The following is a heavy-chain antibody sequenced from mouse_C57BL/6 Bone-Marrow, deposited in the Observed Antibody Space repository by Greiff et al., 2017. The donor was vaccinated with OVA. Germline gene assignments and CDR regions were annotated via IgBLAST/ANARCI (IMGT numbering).Heavy chain of an antibody. CDR2: ISSGSSTI. V-gene: IGHV5-17*01. J-gene: IGHJ2*01. CDR1: GFTFSDYG. CDR3: ARRTGYFDY. Sequence: DVKLVESGGGLVKPGGSLKLSCAASGFTFSDYGMHWVRQAPETGLEWVAYISSGSSTIYYADTVKGRFTISRDNAKNTLFLQMTRLRSEDTAMYYCARRTGYFDYWGQGTTLTVSS.